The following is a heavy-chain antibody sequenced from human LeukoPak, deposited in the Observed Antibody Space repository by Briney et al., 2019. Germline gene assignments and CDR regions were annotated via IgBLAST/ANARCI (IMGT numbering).Heavy chain of an antibody. D-gene: IGHD4-23*01. J-gene: IGHJ3*02. V-gene: IGHV1-69*13. CDR3: ARGSLGHGGPPKSFDI. Sequence: SVKVSCKASGGTFSSYAISWVRQAPGQGLEWMGGIIPIFGTANYAQKFQGRVTITADESTSTAYMELSSLRSEDTAVYYCARGSLGHGGPPKSFDIWGQGTMVTVSS. CDR2: IIPIFGTA. CDR1: GGTFSSYA.